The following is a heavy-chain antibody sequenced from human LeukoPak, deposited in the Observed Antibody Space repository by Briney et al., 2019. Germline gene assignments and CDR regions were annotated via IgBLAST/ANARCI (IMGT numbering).Heavy chain of an antibody. CDR3: ARGLYCSGGSCYSGFDY. D-gene: IGHD2-15*01. CDR2: INHSGST. Sequence: SETLSLTCAVYGGSFSGYYWSWIRQPPRKGLEWIGEINHSGSTNYNPSLKSRVTISVDTSKNQFSLKLSSVTAADTAVYYCARGLYCSGGSCYSGFDYWGQGTLVTVSS. V-gene: IGHV4-34*01. J-gene: IGHJ4*02. CDR1: GGSFSGYY.